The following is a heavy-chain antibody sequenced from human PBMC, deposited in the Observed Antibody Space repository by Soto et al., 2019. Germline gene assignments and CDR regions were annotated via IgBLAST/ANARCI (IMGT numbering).Heavy chain of an antibody. D-gene: IGHD5-12*01. CDR1: GYTFTSYG. CDR3: ARETRWLQLEGWFDP. J-gene: IGHJ5*02. CDR2: ISAYNGNT. Sequence: GASVKVSCKASGYTFTSYGISWVRQAPGQGLEWMGWISAYNGNTNYAQKLQGRVTMTTDTSTSTAYMELRSLRSDDTAVYYCARETRWLQLEGWFDPWRQGTLVTVSS. V-gene: IGHV1-18*04.